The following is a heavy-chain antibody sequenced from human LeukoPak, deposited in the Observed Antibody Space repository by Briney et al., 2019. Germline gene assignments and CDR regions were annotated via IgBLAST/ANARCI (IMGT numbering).Heavy chain of an antibody. CDR1: GGSFSGYY. D-gene: IGHD2-2*01. CDR2: INHSGST. Sequence: SETLSLTCAVYGGSFSGYYWSWIRQPPGKGLEWIGEINHSGSTNYNPSLKSRVTISVDTSKNQFSLKLSSVTAADTAVYYCARHWGSTSSGVDYWGQGTLVTVSS. V-gene: IGHV4-34*01. J-gene: IGHJ4*02. CDR3: ARHWGSTSSGVDY.